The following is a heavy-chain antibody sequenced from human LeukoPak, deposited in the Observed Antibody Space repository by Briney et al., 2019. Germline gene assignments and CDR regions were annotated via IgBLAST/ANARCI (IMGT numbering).Heavy chain of an antibody. CDR3: ATTVAYSHSSFDY. CDR2: MNPNSGAT. D-gene: IGHD6-6*01. J-gene: IGHJ4*02. Sequence: ASVKVSCKASGYTFTGYYMHWVRQAPGQGLEWMGWMNPNSGATDYAEKFQGRVTMTRDTSISTAYMELSRLRSDDTAVYYCATTVAYSHSSFDYWGQGTLVTVSS. CDR1: GYTFTGYY. V-gene: IGHV1-2*02.